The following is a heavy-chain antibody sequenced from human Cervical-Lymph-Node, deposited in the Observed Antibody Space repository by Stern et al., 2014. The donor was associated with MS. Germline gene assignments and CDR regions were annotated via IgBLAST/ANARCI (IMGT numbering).Heavy chain of an antibody. CDR1: GITFSDHY. D-gene: IGHD2-21*01. J-gene: IGHJ4*02. Sequence: VQLVESGGGLVKHGGSLRLSCVASGITFSDHYMSWIRQAPGKGLEWVSYISGSGSSVNYADSVKGRFTISRDNAKDSLYLQMNSLRAEDTAVYYCSREPRLTDYWGQGTLVSVSS. CDR3: SREPRLTDY. CDR2: ISGSGSSV. V-gene: IGHV3-11*01.